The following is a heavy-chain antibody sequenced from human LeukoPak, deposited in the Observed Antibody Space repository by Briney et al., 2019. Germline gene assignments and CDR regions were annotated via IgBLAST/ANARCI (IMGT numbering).Heavy chain of an antibody. D-gene: IGHD3-10*01. CDR2: IYYSGNT. V-gene: IGHV4-39*07. CDR3: ARVGSGAVFDY. Sequence: SSETLSLTCTVSGDSISSSSFYWGWIRQPPGKGLEWIGSIYYSGNTYFKPSLKSRITISVDTSKNQFSLNLSSVTAADTAVYYCARVGSGAVFDYWGQGTLVTVSS. CDR1: GDSISSSSFY. J-gene: IGHJ4*02.